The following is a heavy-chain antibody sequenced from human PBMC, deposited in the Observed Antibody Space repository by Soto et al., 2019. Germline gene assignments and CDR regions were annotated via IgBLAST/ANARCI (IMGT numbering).Heavy chain of an antibody. CDR3: AKDLGIAVAGTVWSYYYYGMDV. CDR1: GFTFSSYG. CDR2: ISYDGSNK. V-gene: IGHV3-30*18. D-gene: IGHD6-19*01. J-gene: IGHJ6*02. Sequence: GGSLRLSCAASGFTFSSYGMHWVRQAPGKGLEWVAVISYDGSNKYYADSVKGRFTISRDNSKNTLYLQMNSLRAEDTAVYYCAKDLGIAVAGTVWSYYYYGMDVWGQGTTVTVSS.